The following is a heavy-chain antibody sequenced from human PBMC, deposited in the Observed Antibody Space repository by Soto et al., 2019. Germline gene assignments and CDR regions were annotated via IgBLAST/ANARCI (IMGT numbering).Heavy chain of an antibody. CDR2: IRTKDNSYAT. CDR1: GFNFSGSA. D-gene: IGHD3-3*01. Sequence: EVQLVESGGGLVQPGGSLKLSCVASGFNFSGSAMHWVRQASGKGLQWLGRIRTKDNSYATAYAASVKGRFSISRDDSKNTAYLQMNSLKTEDTAVYYCARGTDDYWSGYYVDQWGQGTLVTVSS. V-gene: IGHV3-73*02. CDR3: ARGTDDYWSGYYVDQ. J-gene: IGHJ4*02.